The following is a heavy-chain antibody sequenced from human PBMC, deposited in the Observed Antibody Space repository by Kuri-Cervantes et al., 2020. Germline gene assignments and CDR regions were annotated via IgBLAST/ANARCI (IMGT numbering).Heavy chain of an antibody. CDR1: GYTFISYG. Sequence: ASVKVSCKDSGYTFISYGISWVRQAPGQGLEWMGWISAYNGDTNYAQELQGRVTMTTDTSTSTAYMELSSLRSEDTAVYYCARDVRYYDSYYMDVWGKGTTVTVSS. V-gene: IGHV1-18*01. CDR3: ARDVRYYDSYYMDV. J-gene: IGHJ6*03. D-gene: IGHD3-22*01. CDR2: ISAYNGDT.